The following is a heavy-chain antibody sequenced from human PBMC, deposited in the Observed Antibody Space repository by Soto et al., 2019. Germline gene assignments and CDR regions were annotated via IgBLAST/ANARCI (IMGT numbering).Heavy chain of an antibody. Sequence: SETLSLTCAVYGGSFSGYYWSWIRQPPGKGLEWIGEINHSGSTNYNPSLKSRVTISVDTSKNQFSLKLSSVTAADTAVYYCARSRGVTNTRRPYYFHSWGQGTLVTVSS. J-gene: IGHJ4*02. CDR2: INHSGST. CDR3: ARSRGVTNTRRPYYFHS. D-gene: IGHD4-17*01. V-gene: IGHV4-34*01. CDR1: GGSFSGYY.